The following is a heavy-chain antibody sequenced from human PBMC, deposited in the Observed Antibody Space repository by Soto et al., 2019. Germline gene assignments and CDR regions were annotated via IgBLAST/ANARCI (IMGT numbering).Heavy chain of an antibody. V-gene: IGHV3-21*01. CDR2: ISSSSSYI. CDR1: GFTFSSYS. Sequence: GGSLRLSCAASGFTFSSYSMNWVRQAPGKGLEWVSSISSSSSYIYYADSVKGRFTISRDNAKNLLYLQMNSLRAEDTAVYYCARGATGYYYYGMDVWGQGTTVTVSS. CDR3: ARGATGYYYYGMDV. J-gene: IGHJ6*02. D-gene: IGHD1-26*01.